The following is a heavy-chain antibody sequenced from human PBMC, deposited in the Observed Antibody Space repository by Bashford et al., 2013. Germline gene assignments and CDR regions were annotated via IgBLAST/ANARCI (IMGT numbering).Heavy chain of an antibody. CDR3: ARGRITIFGVAKYFDY. J-gene: IGHJ4*02. CDR1: GGSFSGYY. CDR2: INHSGST. D-gene: IGHD3-3*01. Sequence: SSETLSLTCAVYGGSFSGYYWSWIRQPPGKGLEWIGEINHSGSTNYNPSLKSRVTISVDTSKNQFSLKLSSVTAADTAVYYCARGRITIFGVAKYFDYWGQGTLVTVSS. V-gene: IGHV4-34*01.